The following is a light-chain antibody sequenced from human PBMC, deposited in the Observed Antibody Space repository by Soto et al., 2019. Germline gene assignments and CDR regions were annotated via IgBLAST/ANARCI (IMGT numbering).Light chain of an antibody. Sequence: EIVLTQSPGTLSSSPGERATLSCRASQSVTSNYLAWYQQKRGQAPRLLIWGASIRATSLPDRFSGGGSGTDFTLTISRLEAEDFAVYYCQQYGSSPGTFGQGTKVEIK. CDR2: GAS. CDR3: QQYGSSPGT. V-gene: IGKV3-20*01. J-gene: IGKJ1*01. CDR1: QSVTSNY.